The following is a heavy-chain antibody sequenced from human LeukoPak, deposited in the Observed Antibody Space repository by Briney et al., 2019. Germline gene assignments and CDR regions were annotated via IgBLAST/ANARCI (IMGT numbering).Heavy chain of an antibody. V-gene: IGHV1-2*02. J-gene: IGHJ4*02. CDR2: INPNTGGT. D-gene: IGHD3-22*01. CDR3: ARWHYDRSGYYLVDY. Sequence: ASVTVSCKASGYTFTGYYMHWVRQAPGQGLEWMGWINPNTGGTNYAQKFQGRVTMTRDTSISTAYMDLSRLRSDDTAVYYCARWHYDRSGYYLVDYWGQGTLLTVSS. CDR1: GYTFTGYY.